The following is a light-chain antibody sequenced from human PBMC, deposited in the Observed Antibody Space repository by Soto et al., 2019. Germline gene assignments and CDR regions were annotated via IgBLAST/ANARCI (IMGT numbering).Light chain of an antibody. CDR2: NNN. V-gene: IGLV1-44*01. Sequence: QSVLTQPPSASGTPGQRVTISCSGSSSNIGNNNVNWYQQLPGTAPKLLIYNNNRRPSGLPDRFSGSKSGTPASLAISRLQSDDEADYDSAAWDESLNGPNVLFGGGTKVTVL. CDR3: AAWDESLNGPNVL. J-gene: IGLJ2*01. CDR1: SSNIGNNN.